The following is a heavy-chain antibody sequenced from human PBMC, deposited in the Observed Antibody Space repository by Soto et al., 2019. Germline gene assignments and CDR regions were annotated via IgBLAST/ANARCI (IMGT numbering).Heavy chain of an antibody. Sequence: TLSLTCTVSGGSISRYYWSWIRQPPGKGLEWIGYIYYSGSTNYNPSLKSRVTISVDTSKNQFSLKLSSVTAADTAMYYCTRALLKSLDYWGQGTLVTVSS. V-gene: IGHV4-59*01. CDR3: TRALLKSLDY. CDR1: GGSISRYY. CDR2: IYYSGST. D-gene: IGHD3-9*01. J-gene: IGHJ4*02.